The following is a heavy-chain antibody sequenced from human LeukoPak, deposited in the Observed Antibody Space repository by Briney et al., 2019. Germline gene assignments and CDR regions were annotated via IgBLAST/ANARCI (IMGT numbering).Heavy chain of an antibody. V-gene: IGHV3-48*01. Sequence: GGSLRLSCAASGFTFSSYSMTWVRQAPGKGLEWVSYISSSSSTIYYADSVKGRFTISRDNAKNSLYLQMNSLRAEDTAVYYCARDAGYGVLSAFDIWGQGTMVTVSS. J-gene: IGHJ3*02. D-gene: IGHD4-17*01. CDR1: GFTFSSYS. CDR2: ISSSSSTI. CDR3: ARDAGYGVLSAFDI.